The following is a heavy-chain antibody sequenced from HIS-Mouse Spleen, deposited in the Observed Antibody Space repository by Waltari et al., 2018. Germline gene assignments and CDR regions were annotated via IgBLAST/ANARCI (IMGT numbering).Heavy chain of an antibody. J-gene: IGHJ4*02. V-gene: IGHV3-30*18. Sequence: QVQLVASGGGVVQPARSARLSCDAYGFTFSRYGMHWVRQAPGKGLAWVAVISHDGSNKYYADSVKGRFTISRDNSKNTLYLQMNSLRAEDTAVYYCAKDKHHAFDYWGQGTLVTVSS. CDR2: ISHDGSNK. CDR3: AKDKHHAFDY. CDR1: GFTFSRYG.